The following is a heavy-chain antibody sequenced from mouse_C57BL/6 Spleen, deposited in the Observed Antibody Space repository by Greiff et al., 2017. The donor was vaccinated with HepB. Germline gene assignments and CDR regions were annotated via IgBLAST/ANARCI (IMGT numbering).Heavy chain of an antibody. D-gene: IGHD4-1*01. CDR2: ISYDGSN. Sequence: DVQLQESGPGLVKPSQSLSLTCSVTGYSITSGYYWNWIRQFPGNKLEWMGYISYDGSNNYNPSLKNRISITRDTSKNQFFLKLNSVTTEDTATYYCARETGLYAMDYWGQGTSVTVSS. J-gene: IGHJ4*01. CDR1: GYSITSGYY. V-gene: IGHV3-6*01. CDR3: ARETGLYAMDY.